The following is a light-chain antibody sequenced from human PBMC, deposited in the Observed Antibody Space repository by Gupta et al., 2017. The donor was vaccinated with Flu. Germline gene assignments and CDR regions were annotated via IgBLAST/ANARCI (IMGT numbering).Light chain of an antibody. CDR1: QSVSSSY. Sequence: EIVFTPSPGPLSLSPGEGATLSCSASQSVSSSYLAWYKQKPGQAPRLLIYGASSRDTAIPDRFSGRGSGTDLTLTISRREPEDFAVYYCQQYGSSPLFTFGHGTKVDIK. CDR2: GAS. CDR3: QQYGSSPLFT. V-gene: IGKV3-20*01. J-gene: IGKJ3*01.